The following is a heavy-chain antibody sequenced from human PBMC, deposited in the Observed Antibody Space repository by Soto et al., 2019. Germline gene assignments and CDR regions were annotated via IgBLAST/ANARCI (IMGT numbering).Heavy chain of an antibody. Sequence: ASVKVSCKASGYTFTNYGISWVRQAPGQGLEWMGWISACNGNTKYAQKLQGRVTMTTDTSTSTAYMELRSLRSDDTAVYYFARGVGSGSYYNQYNWFDPWGQGTLVTVSS. D-gene: IGHD3-10*01. CDR2: ISACNGNT. CDR3: ARGVGSGSYYNQYNWFDP. J-gene: IGHJ5*02. CDR1: GYTFTNYG. V-gene: IGHV1-18*01.